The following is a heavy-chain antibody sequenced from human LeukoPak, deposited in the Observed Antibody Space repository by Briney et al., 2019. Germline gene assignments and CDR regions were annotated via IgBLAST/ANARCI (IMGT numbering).Heavy chain of an antibody. CDR2: IYHSGST. CDR1: GYSISSGYY. CDR3: ARGYSTPFDS. V-gene: IGHV4-38-2*02. J-gene: IGHJ4*02. D-gene: IGHD1-26*01. Sequence: SETLSLTCTVSGYSISSGYYWGWIRQPPGKGLEWIGSIYHSGSTYYNPSLKSRVTISVDTSKNQFSLKLSSVTAADTAVYYCARGYSTPFDSWGQGTLVTVSS.